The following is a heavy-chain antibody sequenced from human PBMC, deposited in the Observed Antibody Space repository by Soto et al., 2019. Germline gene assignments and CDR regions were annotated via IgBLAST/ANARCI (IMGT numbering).Heavy chain of an antibody. Sequence: QITLKESGPTLVKPTQTLTLTCTFSGFSLSTRGMGVGGIRQPPGKAVEWLALIYWYDDKRYSPCLKSRLTITKDTSKNHVVLTRTKIDPVDTATYYCAHFLYSSGHEYYFDYWGEGTLIIVSS. D-gene: IGHD6-19*01. V-gene: IGHV2-5*01. J-gene: IGHJ4*02. CDR3: AHFLYSSGHEYYFDY. CDR1: GFSLSTRGMG. CDR2: IYWYDDK.